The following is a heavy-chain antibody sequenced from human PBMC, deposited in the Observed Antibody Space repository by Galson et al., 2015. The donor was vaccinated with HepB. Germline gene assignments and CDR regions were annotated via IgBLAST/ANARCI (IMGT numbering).Heavy chain of an antibody. V-gene: IGHV1-58*01. CDR1: GFTFTSSA. CDR3: AAARYHRGDYYYGMDV. CDR2: IVVGSGNT. J-gene: IGHJ6*02. Sequence: SVKVSCKASGFTFTSSAVQWVRQARGQRLEWIGWIVVGSGNTNYAQKFQERVTITRDMSTSTAYMELSSLRSEDTAVYYCAAARYHRGDYYYGMDVWGQGTTVTVSS. D-gene: IGHD1-14*01.